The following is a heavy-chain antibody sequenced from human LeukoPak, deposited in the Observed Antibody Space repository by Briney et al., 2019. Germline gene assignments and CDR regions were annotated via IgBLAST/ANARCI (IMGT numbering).Heavy chain of an antibody. CDR1: GGTFSSYA. CDR2: IIPIFGTA. Sequence: ASVKVSCKASGGTFSSYAISWVRQAPGQGLEWMGGIIPIFGTANYAQNFQGRVTITADESTSTAYMELSSLRSEDTAVYYCASPGIAVAGYAFDIWGQGTMVTVSS. V-gene: IGHV1-69*13. CDR3: ASPGIAVAGYAFDI. J-gene: IGHJ3*02. D-gene: IGHD6-19*01.